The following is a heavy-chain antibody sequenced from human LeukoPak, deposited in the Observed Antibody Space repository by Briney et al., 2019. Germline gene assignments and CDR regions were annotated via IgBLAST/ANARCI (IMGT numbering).Heavy chain of an antibody. V-gene: IGHV3-23*01. D-gene: IGHD3-22*01. CDR3: VRTSGYLAY. CDR2: ITGGGDTT. Sequence: GGSLRLSCAASGFIVSSNYMGWVRQAPGKGLEGVSAITGGGDTTYYADSVKGRFTISRDNSKNTLFLQMNSLRADDTAVYYCVRTSGYLAYWGQGTLVTVSS. CDR1: GFIVSSNY. J-gene: IGHJ4*02.